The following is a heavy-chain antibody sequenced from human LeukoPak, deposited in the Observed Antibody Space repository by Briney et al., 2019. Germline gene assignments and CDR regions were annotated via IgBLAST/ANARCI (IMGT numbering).Heavy chain of an antibody. CDR2: ILPVSRVG. V-gene: IGHV1-69*13. Sequence: SVKVSCKASGGTFSDNAISWVRQAPGQRLEWMGGILPVSRVGNYAQRFQGRLTITADESTNTTYMEVTSLTSDDTAVYYCARGYGDYVGYFDYWGQGTPVTVSS. D-gene: IGHD4-17*01. CDR3: ARGYGDYVGYFDY. CDR1: GGTFSDNA. J-gene: IGHJ4*02.